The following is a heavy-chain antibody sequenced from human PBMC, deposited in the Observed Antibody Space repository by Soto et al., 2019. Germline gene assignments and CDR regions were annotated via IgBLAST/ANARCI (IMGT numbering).Heavy chain of an antibody. V-gene: IGHV4-4*02. J-gene: IGHJ4*02. CDR2: IYHSGST. D-gene: IGHD6-13*01. CDR3: ATLKAYSSSWERYFDY. Sequence: GKGLEWIGEIYHSGSTNYNPSLKSRVTISVDKSKNQFSLKLSSVTAADTAVYYCATLKAYSSSWERYFDYWGQGTLVTVSS.